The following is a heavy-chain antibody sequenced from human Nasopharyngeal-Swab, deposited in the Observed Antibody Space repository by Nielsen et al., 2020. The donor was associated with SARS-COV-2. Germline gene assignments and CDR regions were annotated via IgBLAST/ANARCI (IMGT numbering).Heavy chain of an antibody. J-gene: IGHJ4*02. D-gene: IGHD3-22*01. CDR1: GYTFTDYY. V-gene: IGHV1-2*02. CDR3: ARDYYDNYDSDF. CDR2: INPDSGDT. Sequence: ASVKVSCKTSGYTFTDYYIHWLRQVPGQGLEWVGCINPDSGDTRYAQKFQGRVTVTRDRSRSTAYIELSRLRSDDTAVYYCARDYYDNYDSDFWGQGTLATVSS.